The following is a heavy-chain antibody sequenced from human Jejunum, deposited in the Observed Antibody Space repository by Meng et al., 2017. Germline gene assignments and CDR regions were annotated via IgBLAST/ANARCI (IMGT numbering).Heavy chain of an antibody. D-gene: IGHD3-22*01. Sequence: GSLRLSCAVSGGSISAYYWSWIRQPPGKGLEWVGFIHYTGTTNYNPSLNSRVTISVDPSKNQFFLKLTSVTAADTAVYYCARGDDSSGYWDYWGQGTLVTVSS. J-gene: IGHJ4*02. CDR3: ARGDDSSGYWDY. CDR2: IHYTGTT. CDR1: GGSISAYY. V-gene: IGHV4-59*01.